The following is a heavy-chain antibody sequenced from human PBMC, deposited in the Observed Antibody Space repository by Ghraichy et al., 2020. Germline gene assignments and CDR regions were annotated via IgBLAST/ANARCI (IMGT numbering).Heavy chain of an antibody. CDR1: GGSFSGYY. CDR3: ARTQSSGWYRVGRYFDY. J-gene: IGHJ4*02. CDR2: INHSGST. D-gene: IGHD6-19*01. Sequence: SETLSLTCAVYGGSFSGYYWSWIRQPPGKGLEWIGEINHSGSTNYNPSLKSRVTISVDTSKNQFSLKLSSVTAADTAVYYCARTQSSGWYRVGRYFDYWGQGTLVTVSS. V-gene: IGHV4-34*01.